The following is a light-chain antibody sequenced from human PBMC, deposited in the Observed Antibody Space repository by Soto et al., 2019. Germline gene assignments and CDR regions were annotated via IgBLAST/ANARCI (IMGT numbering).Light chain of an antibody. CDR2: DAS. Sequence: DLQMTQSPSTLSASVGDRVTITCRASQSISRWLAWYQQKPGRAPKLLIYDASNLESGVPSRFSGTGSGTEFTLTISSLQPDDVATYYCQQYNTYSPWTFGQGTKVEIK. J-gene: IGKJ1*01. V-gene: IGKV1-5*01. CDR3: QQYNTYSPWT. CDR1: QSISRW.